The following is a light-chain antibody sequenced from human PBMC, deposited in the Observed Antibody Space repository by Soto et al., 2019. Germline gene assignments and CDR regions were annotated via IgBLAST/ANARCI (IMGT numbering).Light chain of an antibody. CDR2: AAS. CDR1: QSISTNY. V-gene: IGKV3-20*01. CDR3: QQYGRT. Sequence: EIVLTQSPGTLSLSPGESATLSCRVSQSISTNYLAWYQQKHGQAPRLLIYAASSRLTGIPDRFSGSGSGTDFTLTISRLEPEDFAVYYCQQYGRTFGQGTRLEIK. J-gene: IGKJ5*01.